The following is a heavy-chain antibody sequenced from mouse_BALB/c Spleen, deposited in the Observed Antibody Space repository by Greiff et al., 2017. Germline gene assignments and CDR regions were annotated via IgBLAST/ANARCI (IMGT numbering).Heavy chain of an antibody. CDR3: ARGGYYGYDYFDY. CDR1: GFTFSSYA. Sequence: EVKLMESGGGLVKPGGSLKLSCAASGFTFSSYAMSWVRQTPEKRLEWVASISSGGSTYYPDSVKGRFTISRDNARNILYLQMSSLRSEDTAMYYCARGGYYGYDYFDYWGQGTTLTVSS. D-gene: IGHD1-2*01. V-gene: IGHV5-6-5*01. CDR2: ISSGGST. J-gene: IGHJ2*01.